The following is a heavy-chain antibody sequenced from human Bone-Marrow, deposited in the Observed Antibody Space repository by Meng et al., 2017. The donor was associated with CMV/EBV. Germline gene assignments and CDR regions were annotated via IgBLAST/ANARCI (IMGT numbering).Heavy chain of an antibody. J-gene: IGHJ4*02. CDR1: GFTFSSYS. D-gene: IGHD3-22*01. CDR2: ISSSSSYI. CDR3: ARGLPQSGYYSYY. V-gene: IGHV3-21*01. Sequence: GESLKISCAASGFTFSSYSMNWVRQAPGKGLEWVSSISSSSSYIYYADSVKGRFTISRDNAKNSLYLQMNSLRAEDTAVYYCARGLPQSGYYSYYWGQGTLVTVSS.